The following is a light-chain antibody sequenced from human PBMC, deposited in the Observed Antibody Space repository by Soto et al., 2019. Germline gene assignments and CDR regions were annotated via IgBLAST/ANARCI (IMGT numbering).Light chain of an antibody. CDR2: EVS. CDR1: SSDCGGYNY. V-gene: IGLV2-14*01. J-gene: IGLJ1*01. CDR3: SSFTSAYTFV. Sequence: QSALAQPASVSGSPGQSIAVSCPGTSSDCGGYNYVSWYQQHPGKAPKLLISEVSIRPSGVSDRFSGSKSGNTASLTISPLQTEDEADYYCSSFTSAYTFVFGSGTKVTVL.